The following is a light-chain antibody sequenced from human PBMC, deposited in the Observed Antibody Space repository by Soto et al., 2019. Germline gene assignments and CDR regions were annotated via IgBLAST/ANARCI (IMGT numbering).Light chain of an antibody. CDR2: GAS. CDR3: QQYGSSLWT. V-gene: IGKV3-20*01. CDR1: QSVSSSY. Sequence: EIVLTQSPGTLSLSQRERATLSCRASQSVSSSYLAWYQQKPGQAPRLLIYGASSRATGIPDRFSGSGSGTDFTLTISRLEPEDFAVYYCQQYGSSLWTFGQGTKVDIK. J-gene: IGKJ1*01.